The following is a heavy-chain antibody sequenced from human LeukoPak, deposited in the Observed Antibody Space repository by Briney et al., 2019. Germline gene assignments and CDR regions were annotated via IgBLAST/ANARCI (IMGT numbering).Heavy chain of an antibody. CDR2: INWNSDNI. V-gene: IGHV3-9*01. Sequence: GGSLRLSCAVSGFTFDDYAMHWVRQVPGKGLEWVAGINWNSDNIGYADSVKGRFTTSRDNAKNSLYVQMNSLRAEDTAFYYCTINGGGDSGYGNFDYWGQGTLVTVSS. CDR1: GFTFDDYA. D-gene: IGHD5-12*01. CDR3: TINGGGDSGYGNFDY. J-gene: IGHJ4*02.